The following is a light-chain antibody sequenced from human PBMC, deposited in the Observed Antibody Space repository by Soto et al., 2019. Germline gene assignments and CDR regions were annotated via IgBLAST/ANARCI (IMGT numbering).Light chain of an antibody. J-gene: IGKJ1*01. V-gene: IGKV1-27*01. CDR3: QKYNSAPRT. Sequence: DIQMTQSPSSLSASVGDRVTITCRARQGISNYLAWYQQKPGKVPKLLIYAASTLQSGVPSRFSGSGSGTDFTLTISSLQPEDVATYYCQKYNSAPRTVGQGTKVEI. CDR2: AAS. CDR1: QGISNY.